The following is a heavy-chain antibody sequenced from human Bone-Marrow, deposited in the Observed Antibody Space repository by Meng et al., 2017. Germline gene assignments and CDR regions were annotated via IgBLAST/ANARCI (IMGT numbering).Heavy chain of an antibody. D-gene: IGHD4-17*01. J-gene: IGHJ4*02. CDR1: GFTFSNFW. CDR2: IREDGSEK. Sequence: GGFLRPSCTAPGFTFSNFWMGWARQAPGKGLEWVASIREDGSEKYYVDSVKGRFTISRDNAKISLDLQMSSLRAEDTAVYYCARDATRGGDFDYWGQGTLVTVSS. V-gene: IGHV3-7*01. CDR3: ARDATRGGDFDY.